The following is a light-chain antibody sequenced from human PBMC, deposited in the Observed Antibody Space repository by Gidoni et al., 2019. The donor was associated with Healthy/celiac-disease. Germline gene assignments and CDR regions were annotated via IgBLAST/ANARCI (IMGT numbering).Light chain of an antibody. CDR2: AAS. J-gene: IGKJ2*01. Sequence: DIQMTQSPSSLSASVGDRVTNTCRASQSISSYLNWYQQKPGKAPKLLIYAASSLQSGVPSRFSGSGSVTDFTLTISSLQPEDFATYYCQQSYSTPPSTFGQGTKLEIK. CDR3: QQSYSTPPST. V-gene: IGKV1-39*01. CDR1: QSISSY.